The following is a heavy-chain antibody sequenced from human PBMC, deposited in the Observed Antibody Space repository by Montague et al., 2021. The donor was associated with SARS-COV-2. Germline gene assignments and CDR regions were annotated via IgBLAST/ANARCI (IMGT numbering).Heavy chain of an antibody. D-gene: IGHD3-3*01. CDR3: ARAQVTIFGVLIMLPAAGAVDV. Sequence: SETLSLTCAVYGGSFTGYYWTWIRQPPGKGLEWIGEINHGGSSNYNPPLESRVTISVDTSKNQFSLRLNSVSAADTAVYYCARAQVTIFGVLIMLPAAGAVDVWGQGTTVTVSS. CDR1: GGSFTGYY. V-gene: IGHV4-34*01. J-gene: IGHJ3*01. CDR2: INHGGSS.